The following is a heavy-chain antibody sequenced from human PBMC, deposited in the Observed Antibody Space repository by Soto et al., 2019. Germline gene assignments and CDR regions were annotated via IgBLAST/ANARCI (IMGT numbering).Heavy chain of an antibody. CDR3: ARGLFLDY. CDR2: INEDESNT. D-gene: IGHD3-3*01. Sequence: EVQLVESGGGLVQPGGSLRLSCATSGFTFSNYWMHWVRQAPGKGPVWVSRINEDESNTNYADSVKGRFTISRDNDKNTLYLQMNSLRAEDTAVYYCARGLFLDYWGQGTLVTVSS. J-gene: IGHJ4*02. V-gene: IGHV3-74*01. CDR1: GFTFSNYW.